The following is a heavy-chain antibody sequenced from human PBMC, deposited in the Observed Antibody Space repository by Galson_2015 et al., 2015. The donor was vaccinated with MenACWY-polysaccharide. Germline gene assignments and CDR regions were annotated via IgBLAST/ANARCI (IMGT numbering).Heavy chain of an antibody. Sequence: SVKVSCKASGYTFTSYDINWVRQATGQGLEWMGWMNPNSGNTGYAQNFQGRVTMTSDTSMSTAYMELRSLRSEDTAVYYCARWTSRGDPDAYFDFWGQGTLVTVSS. CDR1: GYTFTSYD. J-gene: IGHJ4*02. D-gene: IGHD4-17*01. CDR3: ARWTSRGDPDAYFDF. CDR2: MNPNSGNT. V-gene: IGHV1-8*01.